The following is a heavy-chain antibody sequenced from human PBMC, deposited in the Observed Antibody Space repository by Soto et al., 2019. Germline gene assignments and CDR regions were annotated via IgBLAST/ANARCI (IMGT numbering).Heavy chain of an antibody. CDR2: ISYDGSNK. J-gene: IGHJ3*02. Sequence: GGSLRLSCAASGFTFSSYGMHWVRQAPGKGLEWVAVISYDGSNKYYADSVKGRFTISRDNSKNTLYLQMNSLRAEDTAVYYCAKDAVVVVAARFAFDIWGQGTMVTVSS. CDR1: GFTFSSYG. CDR3: AKDAVVVVAARFAFDI. D-gene: IGHD2-15*01. V-gene: IGHV3-30*18.